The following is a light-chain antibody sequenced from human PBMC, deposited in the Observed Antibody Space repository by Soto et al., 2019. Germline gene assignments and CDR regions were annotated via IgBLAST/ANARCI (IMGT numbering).Light chain of an antibody. CDR3: QQYNNWPWT. CDR2: GAS. J-gene: IGKJ1*01. Sequence: EIVMTQSPATLSVSPGERATLSCRASQSVTSNLVWYQQKAGQAPRPLIYGASTRATGIPTRFSGSGSGTEFAHTISSLQSEDFAVYSCQQYNNWPWTFGQGTNVEIK. CDR1: QSVTSN. V-gene: IGKV3-15*01.